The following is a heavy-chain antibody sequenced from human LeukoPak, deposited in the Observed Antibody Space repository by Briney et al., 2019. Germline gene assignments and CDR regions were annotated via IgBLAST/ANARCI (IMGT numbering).Heavy chain of an antibody. D-gene: IGHD6-6*01. CDR2: INPNSGGT. Sequence: ASVKVSCKASGYTFTGYYMHWVRQAPGQGLEWMGWINPNSGGTNYAQKFQGRVTMTRDTSISTAYMELSRLRSDDTAVYYCARISRRFGGYSSSSAPFDYGAKGPLVTVPS. CDR1: GYTFTGYY. CDR3: ARISRRFGGYSSSSAPFDY. V-gene: IGHV1-2*02. J-gene: IGHJ4*03.